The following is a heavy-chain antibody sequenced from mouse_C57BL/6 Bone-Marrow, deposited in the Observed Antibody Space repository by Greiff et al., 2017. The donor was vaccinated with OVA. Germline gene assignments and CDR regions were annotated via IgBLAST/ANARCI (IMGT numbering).Heavy chain of an antibody. Sequence: VQLQESGPELVKPGASVKISCKASGYAFSSSWMNWVKQRPGKGLEWIGRLYPGDGDTNYNGKFKGKATLTADKSSSTAYIQLSSLTSEDSAVYFCARHEDGYYASYFDYWGQGTTLTVSS. CDR1: GYAFSSSW. CDR3: ARHEDGYYASYFDY. D-gene: IGHD2-3*01. CDR2: LYPGDGDT. V-gene: IGHV1-82*01. J-gene: IGHJ2*01.